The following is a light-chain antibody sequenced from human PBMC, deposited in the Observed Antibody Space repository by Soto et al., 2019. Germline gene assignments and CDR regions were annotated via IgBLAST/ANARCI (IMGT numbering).Light chain of an antibody. CDR2: GNS. CDR1: SSNIGAGYD. CDR3: AAWDDSLSGGV. Sequence: QSVLTQPPSVSGAPGQRVTISCTGSSSNIGAGYDVHWYQHLPGTAPKLLIYGNSNRPSGVPDRFSGSKSGTSASLAIIGLQAEDEADYYCAAWDDSLSGGVFGGGTKLTVL. J-gene: IGLJ3*02. V-gene: IGLV1-40*01.